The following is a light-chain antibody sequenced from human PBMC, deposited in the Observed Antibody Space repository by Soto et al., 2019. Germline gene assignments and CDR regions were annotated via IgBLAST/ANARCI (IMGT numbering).Light chain of an antibody. CDR3: SSYETSSTWV. CDR1: SSDVGDYNY. J-gene: IGLJ3*02. V-gene: IGLV2-14*01. CDR2: EVS. Sequence: QSALTQPASVSGSPGQSITLSCTGTSSDVGDYNYVSWYQQHPGKAPRLIIYEVSYRPSGVSNRFSGSKSGNTASLTISGLQAEDDAAYYCSSYETSSTWVFGGGTKVTVL.